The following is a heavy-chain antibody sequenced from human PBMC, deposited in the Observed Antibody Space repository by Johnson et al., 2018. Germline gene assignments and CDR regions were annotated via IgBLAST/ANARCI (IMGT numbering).Heavy chain of an antibody. J-gene: IGHJ6*03. CDR3: AREEHYYMDV. Sequence: EVQLVESGGGLVQPGGSLRLSCAASGFTFSSYWMHWVRQTPGKGLVWVSAIGTAGDTHYPGSVEGRFTISRENAKNSLYLKMNGLRAGETAGYYCAREEHYYMDVWGKGTTVTVSS. V-gene: IGHV3-13*01. CDR1: GFTFSSYW. D-gene: IGHD1-1*01. CDR2: IGTAGDT.